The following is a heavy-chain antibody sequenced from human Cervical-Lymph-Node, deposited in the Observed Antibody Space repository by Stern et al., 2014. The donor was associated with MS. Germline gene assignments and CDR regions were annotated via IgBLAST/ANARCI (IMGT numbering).Heavy chain of an antibody. Sequence: QVQLGQSGAEVKKPGASVKVSCTASGYSLTSYYMHCVRQAPGQGLEWMGIINPSGGTTIYAEKFQGRVTMTRDTSTSTVYMELSSLGSEDTAVYYCARDGAIVVENYYYGLDVWGQGTAVTVSS. D-gene: IGHD2-2*01. CDR2: INPSGGTT. J-gene: IGHJ6*02. CDR3: ARDGAIVVENYYYGLDV. CDR1: GYSLTSYY. V-gene: IGHV1-46*01.